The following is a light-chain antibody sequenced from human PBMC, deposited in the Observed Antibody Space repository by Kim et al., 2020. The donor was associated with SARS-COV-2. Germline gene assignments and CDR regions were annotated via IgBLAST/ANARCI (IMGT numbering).Light chain of an antibody. CDR2: DPS. CDR1: QDISNY. J-gene: IGKJ4*01. V-gene: IGKV1D-12*01. CDR3: QQANSFLPLT. Sequence: GESVTITCRASQDISNYLVWYQQKPGKAPKLLMYDPSNLQTGVPSRFSGSGFGTHFTLSISSLQPEDFATYYCQQANSFLPLTFGGGTKVDIK.